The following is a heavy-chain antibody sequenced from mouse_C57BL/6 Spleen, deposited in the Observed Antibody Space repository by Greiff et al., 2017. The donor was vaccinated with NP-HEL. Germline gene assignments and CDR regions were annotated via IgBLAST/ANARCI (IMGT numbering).Heavy chain of an antibody. D-gene: IGHD2-14*01. CDR1: GFSLTSYG. J-gene: IGHJ2*01. Sequence: VQLVESGPGLVQPSQSLSIPCTVSGFSLTSYGVHWVRQSPGKGLEWLGVIWSGGSTDSNAAFISSLSISKDNSKIQVFFKMNSLQAEDTAIYYCARSYYRENYFDYWGQGTTLTVSS. CDR2: IWSGGST. V-gene: IGHV2-2*01. CDR3: ARSYYRENYFDY.